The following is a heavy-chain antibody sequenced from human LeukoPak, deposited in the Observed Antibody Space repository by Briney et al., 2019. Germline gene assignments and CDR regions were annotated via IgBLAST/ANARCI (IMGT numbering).Heavy chain of an antibody. Sequence: SETLSLTCTVSGDSISSRSYYWGWLRQPPGKGLEWIGSIYYNEGTYYNPSLKSRVTISMDTSKNQFSLKLYFVTAADTAVYYCARDRYCSGRSCYGPPDYWGQGALVIVS. CDR1: GDSISSRSYY. CDR3: ARDRYCSGRSCYGPPDY. J-gene: IGHJ4*02. V-gene: IGHV4-39*07. CDR2: IYYNEGT. D-gene: IGHD2-15*01.